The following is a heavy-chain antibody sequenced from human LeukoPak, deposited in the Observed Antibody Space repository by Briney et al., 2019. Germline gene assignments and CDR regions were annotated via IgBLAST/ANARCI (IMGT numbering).Heavy chain of an antibody. CDR3: AKDERDWLPMTYYYYMDV. J-gene: IGHJ6*03. V-gene: IGHV3-30*02. CDR2: IRYDGSNK. Sequence: GGSLRLSCAASGFTFSSYGMHWVRQAPGKGLEWVAFIRYDGSNKYYADSVKGRFTISRDNSKNTLYLQMNSLRAEDTAVYYCAKDERDWLPMTYYYYMDVWGKGTTVTVSS. D-gene: IGHD6-19*01. CDR1: GFTFSSYG.